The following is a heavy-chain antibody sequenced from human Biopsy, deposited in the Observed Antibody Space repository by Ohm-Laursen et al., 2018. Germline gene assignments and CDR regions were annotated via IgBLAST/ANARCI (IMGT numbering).Heavy chain of an antibody. CDR3: ARGRLSGTRRALDI. J-gene: IGHJ3*02. D-gene: IGHD1-7*01. CDR1: GGSFSTYT. Sequence: SSVKVSCKASGGSFSTYTISWVRQAPGQGLEWMGGIVPIFATANYAQRFQGRVTITADKSANTVYMELTSLTSEDTAVYYCARGRLSGTRRALDIWGQGTVVTVSS. CDR2: IVPIFATA. V-gene: IGHV1-69*06.